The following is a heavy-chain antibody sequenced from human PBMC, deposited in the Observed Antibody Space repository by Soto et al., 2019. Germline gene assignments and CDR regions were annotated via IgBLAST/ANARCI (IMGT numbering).Heavy chain of an antibody. D-gene: IGHD2-2*01. CDR1: GGTFSSYA. V-gene: IGHV1-69*01. Sequence: QVQLVQSGAEVKKPGSSVKVSCKASGGTFSSYAISWVRQAPGQGLEWMGGIIPIFGTANYAQKFQGRVTITEDESTSTAYMELSSLRSEDTAVYYCAIGYCRSTSCRYYYGMDFWGQGTTVTVSS. CDR2: IIPIFGTA. J-gene: IGHJ6*02. CDR3: AIGYCRSTSCRYYYGMDF.